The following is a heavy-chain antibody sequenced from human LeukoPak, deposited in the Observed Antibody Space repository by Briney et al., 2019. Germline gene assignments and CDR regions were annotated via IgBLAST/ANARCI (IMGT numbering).Heavy chain of an antibody. CDR1: GGSISSYY. J-gene: IGHJ5*02. Sequence: PSETLSLTCTVSGGSISSYYWSWIRQPPGKGLEWIGYIYYSGSTNYNPSLKSRVTISVDTSKNQFSLKLSSVTAADTAVYYCARERWWGNNWFAPWGQGTLVTVSS. CDR2: IYYSGST. CDR3: ARERWWGNNWFAP. V-gene: IGHV4-59*01. D-gene: IGHD2-15*01.